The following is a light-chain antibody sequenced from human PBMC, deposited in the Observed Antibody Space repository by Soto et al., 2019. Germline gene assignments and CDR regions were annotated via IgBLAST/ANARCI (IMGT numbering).Light chain of an antibody. J-gene: IGKJ1*01. V-gene: IGKV3-20*01. CDR2: GAS. CDR3: QQYGSSPKT. Sequence: ELELTQSPGPLSFSTRERATPSCRHSQSVSSSYLAWYQQKPGQAPRLLIYGASSRATGIPDRFSGSGSGTDFTLTISRLEPEDFAVYYCQQYGSSPKTFGQGTKVDIK. CDR1: QSVSSSY.